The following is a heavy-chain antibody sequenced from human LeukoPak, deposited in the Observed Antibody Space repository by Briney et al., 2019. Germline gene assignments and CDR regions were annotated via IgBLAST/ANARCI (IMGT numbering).Heavy chain of an antibody. CDR3: ARQEESSGYYFRYDYYYYMDV. V-gene: IGHV1-18*01. Sequence: ASVKVSCKASGCTFTSYGISWVRQAPGQGLEWMGWISAYNGNTNYAQKLQGRVTMTTDTSTSTAYMELRSLRSDDTAVYYCARQEESSGYYFRYDYYYYMDVWGKGTTVTISS. J-gene: IGHJ6*03. D-gene: IGHD3-22*01. CDR2: ISAYNGNT. CDR1: GCTFTSYG.